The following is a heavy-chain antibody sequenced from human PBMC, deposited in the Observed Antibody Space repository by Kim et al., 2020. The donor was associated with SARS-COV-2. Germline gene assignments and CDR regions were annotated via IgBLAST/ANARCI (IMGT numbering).Heavy chain of an antibody. V-gene: IGHV3-33*01. CDR2: IWYDGSNK. D-gene: IGHD4-17*01. CDR1: GFTFSSYG. J-gene: IGHJ4*02. CDR3: ARDGLLRKHDYGDYGVFAYYFDY. Sequence: GGSLRLSCAASGFTFSSYGMHWVRQAPGKGLEWVAVIWYDGSNKYYADSVKGRFTISRDNSKNTLYLQMNSLRAEDTAVYYCARDGLLRKHDYGDYGVFAYYFDYWGQGTLVTVSS.